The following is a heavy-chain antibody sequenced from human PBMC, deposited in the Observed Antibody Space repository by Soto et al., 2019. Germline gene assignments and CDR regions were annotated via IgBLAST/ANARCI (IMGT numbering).Heavy chain of an antibody. CDR1: WFTFSGSA. J-gene: IGHJ4*02. V-gene: IGHV3-73*01. CDR2: IRSKANSYAT. CDR3: TRRPPVGATVSSDY. D-gene: IGHD1-26*01. Sequence: GGSLRLSCAASWFTFSGSAMHWVRQASGKGLEWVGRIRSKANSYATAYAASVKGRFTISRDDSKNTAYLQMNSLKTEDTAVYYCTRRPPVGATVSSDYWGQGTLVTVSS.